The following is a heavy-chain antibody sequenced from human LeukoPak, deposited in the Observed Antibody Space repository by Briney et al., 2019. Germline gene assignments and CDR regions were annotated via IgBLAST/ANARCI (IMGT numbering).Heavy chain of an antibody. D-gene: IGHD2-21*02. V-gene: IGHV4-34*01. CDR3: ARAKGAIVVVTAITYYFDY. Sequence: SETLSLTCAVYGGSFSGYYWSWIRQPPGKGLERIGEINHSGSTNYNPSLKSRVTISVDTSKNQFSLKLSSVTAADTAVYYCARAKGAIVVVTAITYYFDYWGQGTLVTVSS. CDR1: GGSFSGYY. J-gene: IGHJ4*02. CDR2: INHSGST.